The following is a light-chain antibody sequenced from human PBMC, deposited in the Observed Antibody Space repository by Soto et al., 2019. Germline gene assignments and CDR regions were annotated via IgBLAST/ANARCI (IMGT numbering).Light chain of an antibody. CDR3: QQYGTSPLT. CDR2: DAS. V-gene: IGKV3-11*01. Sequence: EIVLTQSPATLSLSPGERATLSCRASQSVSSYLAWYQQKAGQAPRLLIYDASNRATGIPARFSGSGSGTDFTLTIRRVETEDFAVYYCQQYGTSPLTFGGGTKVDI. J-gene: IGKJ4*01. CDR1: QSVSSY.